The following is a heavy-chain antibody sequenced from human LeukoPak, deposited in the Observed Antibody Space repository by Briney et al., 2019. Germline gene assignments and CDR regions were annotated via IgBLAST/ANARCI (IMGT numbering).Heavy chain of an antibody. V-gene: IGHV4-61*02. J-gene: IGHJ4*02. CDR3: ARDRGAPFDY. CDR1: GDSISGDSYN. D-gene: IGHD3-10*01. CDR2: IYISGSI. Sequence: SETLSLTCTVSGDSISGDSYNWSCIRQPAGKGLEWIGRIYISGSINHNPSLKSRVTISLDTSNNQFSLKLSSVTAADTAVYYCARDRGAPFDYWGQGTVVTVSS.